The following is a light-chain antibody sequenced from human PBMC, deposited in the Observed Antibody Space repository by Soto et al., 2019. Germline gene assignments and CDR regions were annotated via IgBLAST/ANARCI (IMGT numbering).Light chain of an antibody. J-gene: IGKJ1*01. Sequence: EIVLTQSPGTLSLSPGERATLYCRSSQTVNANFLAWYQQKPGQAPRLLIYGVSNRAPGIPDRFSGSGSGTDFTLTISSLQPEDSATYYCQQANRFPPTFGQGTKVDIK. CDR1: QTVNANF. CDR2: GVS. V-gene: IGKV3-20*01. CDR3: QQANRFPPT.